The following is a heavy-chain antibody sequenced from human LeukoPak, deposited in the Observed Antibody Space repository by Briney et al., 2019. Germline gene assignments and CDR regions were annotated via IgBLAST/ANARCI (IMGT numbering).Heavy chain of an antibody. D-gene: IGHD6-13*01. J-gene: IGHJ6*02. CDR2: IIPIFGTA. Sequence: SVKVSCKASGGTFSSYAISWVRQAPGQGLEWMGGIIPIFGTANYAQKFQGRVTITTDESTSTAYMELSSLRSEDTAVYYCARDGRIAAAGIYSDVWGRGTTVTVSS. CDR3: ARDGRIAAAGIYSDV. CDR1: GGTFSSYA. V-gene: IGHV1-69*05.